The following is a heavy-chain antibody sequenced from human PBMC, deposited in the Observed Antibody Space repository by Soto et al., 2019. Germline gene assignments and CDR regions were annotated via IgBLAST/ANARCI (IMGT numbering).Heavy chain of an antibody. CDR1: GFTFSSYW. CDR3: ARAPPPYCSSTSCYFDY. D-gene: IGHD2-2*01. J-gene: IGHJ4*02. Sequence: GGSLRLSCAASGFTFSSYWMSWFRQAPGKGLEWVANIKQDGSEKYYVDSVKGRFTISRDNAKNSLYLQMNSLRAEDTAVYFCARAPPPYCSSTSCYFDYWGQGTLVTVSS. V-gene: IGHV3-7*01. CDR2: IKQDGSEK.